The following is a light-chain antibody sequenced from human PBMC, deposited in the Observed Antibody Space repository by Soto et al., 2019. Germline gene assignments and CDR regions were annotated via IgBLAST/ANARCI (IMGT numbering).Light chain of an antibody. CDR3: QQNKRYHWT. V-gene: IGKV1-5*03. CDR2: TAS. CDR1: QNINNW. J-gene: IGKJ1*01. Sequence: DIQMTQSPSTLPASVGDRVTITCRASQNINNWLAWYQQKPGKGPSLLIYTASNLESGVSSRFSGSGSGTEFTLTISSLQHDDIATYYCQQNKRYHWTLGQGTKVDIK.